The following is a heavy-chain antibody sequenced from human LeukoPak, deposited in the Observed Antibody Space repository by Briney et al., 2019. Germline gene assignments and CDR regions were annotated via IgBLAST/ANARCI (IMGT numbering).Heavy chain of an antibody. D-gene: IGHD2-2*01. J-gene: IGHJ4*02. V-gene: IGHV3-20*04. CDR1: GFAFDEHG. Sequence: GGSLRPSCTASGFAFDEHGMTWVRQVPGKGLEWVAGINWSGKSTSYGDPVRGRFTISRDNAKNSLSLQMDSLRAEDTALYYCARAPITSPFYFDYWGQGTLVTVSP. CDR2: INWSGKST. CDR3: ARAPITSPFYFDY.